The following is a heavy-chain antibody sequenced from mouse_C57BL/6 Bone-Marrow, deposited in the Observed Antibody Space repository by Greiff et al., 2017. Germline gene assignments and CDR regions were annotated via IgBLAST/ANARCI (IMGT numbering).Heavy chain of an antibody. J-gene: IGHJ2*01. V-gene: IGHV3-6*01. Sequence: EVKLMESGPGLVKPSQSLSLPCSVTGYSITSGYSWNWIRQFPGNKLEWMGYISYDGSNNYNPSLKNRISITRDTSKNQFFLKLNSVTTEDTATYYCARYSFDYWGQGTTLTVSS. CDR1: GYSITSGYS. CDR3: ARYSFDY. D-gene: IGHD2-12*01. CDR2: ISYDGSN.